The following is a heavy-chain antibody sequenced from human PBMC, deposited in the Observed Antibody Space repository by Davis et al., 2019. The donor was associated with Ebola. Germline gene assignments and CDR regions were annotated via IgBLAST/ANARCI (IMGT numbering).Heavy chain of an antibody. V-gene: IGHV3-7*03. CDR1: GFTFSSYW. D-gene: IGHD6-13*01. CDR3: TSLIAAAVDI. Sequence: PGGSLRLSCAASGFTFSSYWMSWVRQAPGKGLEWVATIRKDGVQKFYVDSVKGRFIISRDNARNSLYLQMNSLKTEDTAVYYCTSLIAAAVDIWGQGTMVTVSS. CDR2: IRKDGVQK. J-gene: IGHJ3*02.